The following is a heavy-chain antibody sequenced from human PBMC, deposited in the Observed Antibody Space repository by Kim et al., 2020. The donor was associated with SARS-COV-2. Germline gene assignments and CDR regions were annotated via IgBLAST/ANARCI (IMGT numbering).Heavy chain of an antibody. V-gene: IGHV3-9*01. CDR3: AKDIGPPITPGHDY. CDR1: GFTFDDYA. D-gene: IGHD3-10*01. CDR2: ISWNSGSI. Sequence: GGSLRLSCAASGFTFDDYAMHWVRQAPGKGLEWVSGISWNSGSIGYADSVKGRFTISRDNAKNSLYLQMNSLRAEDTALYYCAKDIGPPITPGHDYWGQGTLVTVSS. J-gene: IGHJ4*02.